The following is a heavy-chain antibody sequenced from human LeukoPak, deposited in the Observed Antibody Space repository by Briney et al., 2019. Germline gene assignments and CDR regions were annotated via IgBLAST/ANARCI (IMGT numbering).Heavy chain of an antibody. V-gene: IGHV4-34*01. Sequence: SETLSLTCAVDGGSVSGYYWSWIRQPPGKGLEWIGEINHSGSTNYNPSLKSRVTISVDSSKNQLSLKLSSLTPADTAVYYCAVVTAALHWFDPWGQGTLVTVSS. CDR3: AVVTAALHWFDP. J-gene: IGHJ5*02. D-gene: IGHD2-2*01. CDR2: INHSGST. CDR1: GGSVSGYY.